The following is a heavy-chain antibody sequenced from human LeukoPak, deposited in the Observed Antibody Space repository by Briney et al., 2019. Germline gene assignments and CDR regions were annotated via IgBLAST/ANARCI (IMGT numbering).Heavy chain of an antibody. CDR1: GYTFINYG. J-gene: IGHJ3*02. CDR3: ARAGDGYNWPMGDAFDI. V-gene: IGHV1-18*01. D-gene: IGHD5-24*01. CDR2: ISTYNGNT. Sequence: ASVKVSCKASGYTFINYGINWVRQAPGQGLEWMGWISTYNGNTNYAQKLQGRVTMTTDTSTSTAYMEVRSLRSDDTAVYYCARAGDGYNWPMGDAFDIWGQGTMVTVSS.